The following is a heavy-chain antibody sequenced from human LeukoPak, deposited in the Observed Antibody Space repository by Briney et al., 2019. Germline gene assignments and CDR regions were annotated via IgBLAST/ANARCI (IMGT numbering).Heavy chain of an antibody. CDR2: INSDGSST. D-gene: IGHD6-19*01. CDR1: GFNFSIYP. Sequence: GGSLRLSCTTSGFNFSIYPMTWVRQAPGKGLVWVSRINSDGSSTSYADSVKGRFTISRDNAKNTLYLQMNSLRAEDTAVYYCARGGSSGWYPITYWGQGTLVTVSS. CDR3: ARGGSSGWYPITY. V-gene: IGHV3-74*01. J-gene: IGHJ4*02.